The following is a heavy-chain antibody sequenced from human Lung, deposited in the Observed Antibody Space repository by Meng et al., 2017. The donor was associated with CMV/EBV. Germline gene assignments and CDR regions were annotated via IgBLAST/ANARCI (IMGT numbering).Heavy chain of an antibody. CDR2: IYSGGSST. Sequence: SCAASGFTFSSYAMSWVRQAPGKGLEWVSVIYSGGSSTYYADSVKGRFTISRDNSKNTLYLQMNSLRAEDTAVYYCAKDHRARYCSGGSCYYYYGMDVWGQGTXVTVSS. J-gene: IGHJ6*02. CDR3: AKDHRARYCSGGSCYYYYGMDV. CDR1: GFTFSSYA. V-gene: IGHV3-23*03. D-gene: IGHD2-15*01.